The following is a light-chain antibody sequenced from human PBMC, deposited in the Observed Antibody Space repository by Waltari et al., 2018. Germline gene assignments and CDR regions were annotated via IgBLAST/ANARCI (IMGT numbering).Light chain of an antibody. V-gene: IGKV3-15*01. Sequence: EIVMTQSPATLSVSPGERATPSCRASQRVSSDLAWYQQKPGQAPRLLIYGASTGATGIPARFSGSGSATEFTLTISSLQSEDFAIYYCQQYNEWPPYTFGQGTKLEIK. J-gene: IGKJ2*01. CDR2: GAS. CDR3: QQYNEWPPYT. CDR1: QRVSSD.